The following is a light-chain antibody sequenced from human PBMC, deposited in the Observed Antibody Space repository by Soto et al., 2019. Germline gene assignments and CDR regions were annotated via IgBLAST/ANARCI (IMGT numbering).Light chain of an antibody. CDR2: EVT. CDR1: SNDVGGYNF. CDR3: SSYISVRGV. J-gene: IGLJ3*02. Sequence: QSALTQPASVSGSPGQSITISCTGTSNDVGGYNFVSWYQQLPGKAPKLIIYEVTNRPSGISNRFSGSKSGNTASLTISGLQAEDEADYYCSSYISVRGVFGGGTKLTVL. V-gene: IGLV2-14*01.